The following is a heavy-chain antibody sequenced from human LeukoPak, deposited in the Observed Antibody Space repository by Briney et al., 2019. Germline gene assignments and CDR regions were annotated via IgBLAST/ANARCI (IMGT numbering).Heavy chain of an antibody. CDR3: ARRGYTVTTAGYYYGMDV. V-gene: IGHV5-51*01. D-gene: IGHD4-17*01. CDR1: GYSFTNYW. CDR2: IYPADSDT. J-gene: IGHJ6*02. Sequence: GESLKISCKGSGYSFTNYWIAWVRQMPGKGLEWMGIIYPADSDTRYSPSFQGQVTISSDKSISTAYLQWSSLKASDTAMYYCARRGYTVTTAGYYYGMDVWGQGTTVTVSS.